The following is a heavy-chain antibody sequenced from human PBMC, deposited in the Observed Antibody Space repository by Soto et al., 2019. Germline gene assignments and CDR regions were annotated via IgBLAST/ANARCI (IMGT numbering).Heavy chain of an antibody. Sequence: ASVQVSCKASGYTFTSYYMHWVRQAPGQGLEWMGIINPSGGSTSYAQKFQGRVTMTRDTSTSTVYMELSSLRSEDTAVYYCARSGYGDYRFDYWGQGTLVTVSS. CDR3: ARSGYGDYRFDY. CDR1: GYTFTSYY. D-gene: IGHD4-17*01. CDR2: INPSGGST. J-gene: IGHJ4*02. V-gene: IGHV1-46*03.